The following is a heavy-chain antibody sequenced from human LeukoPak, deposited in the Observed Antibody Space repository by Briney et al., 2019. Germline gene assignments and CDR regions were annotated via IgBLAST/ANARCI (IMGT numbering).Heavy chain of an antibody. CDR1: GFTFSNYS. D-gene: IGHD3-10*01. J-gene: IGHJ6*02. CDR3: AKDLITMVRGSAMDV. V-gene: IGHV3-21*01. CDR2: ISSSGSYK. Sequence: PGGSLRLSCAASGFTFSNYSMNWVRQAPGKGLEWVSSISSSGSYKFYADSVKGRFTISRDNSKNTLYLQVNSLRAEDTAVYYCAKDLITMVRGSAMDVWGQGTTVTVSS.